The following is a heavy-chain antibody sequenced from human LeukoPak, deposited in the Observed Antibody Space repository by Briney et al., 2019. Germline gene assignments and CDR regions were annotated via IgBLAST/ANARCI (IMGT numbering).Heavy chain of an antibody. J-gene: IGHJ4*02. Sequence: GGSLRLSCAASGFTFSSYAMSWVRQSPRKGLEWVSAVSGSGGSTYHADSVRGRFTVSRDNSQITLYLQMNSLGAEDTAVYFCARGPLTEVAGTTWDSWGRGTLVTVSS. CDR1: GFTFSSYA. V-gene: IGHV3-23*01. CDR3: ARGPLTEVAGTTWDS. D-gene: IGHD6-19*01. CDR2: VSGSGGST.